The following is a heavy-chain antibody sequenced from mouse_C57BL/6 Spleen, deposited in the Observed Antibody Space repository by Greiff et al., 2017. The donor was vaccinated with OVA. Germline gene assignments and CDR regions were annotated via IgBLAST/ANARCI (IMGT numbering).Heavy chain of an antibody. D-gene: IGHD1-1*01. Sequence: QVQLQQPGAELVMPGASVKLSCKASGYTFTSYWMHWVKQRPGQGLEWIGEIDPSDSYTNYNQKFKGKSTLTVDKSSSTAYMQLSSLTAEDSAVYYCARVYYYSSAYAMDYWGQGTSVTVSS. J-gene: IGHJ4*01. CDR2: IDPSDSYT. V-gene: IGHV1-69*01. CDR3: ARVYYYSSAYAMDY. CDR1: GYTFTSYW.